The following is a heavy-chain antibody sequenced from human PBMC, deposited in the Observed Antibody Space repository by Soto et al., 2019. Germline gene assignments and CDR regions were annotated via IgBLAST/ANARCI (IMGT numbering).Heavy chain of an antibody. CDR2: IWYDGSYK. D-gene: IGHD6-6*01. V-gene: IGHV3-33*01. J-gene: IGHJ6*02. CDR1: GFTFSTYG. Sequence: GGSLRLSCAASGFTFSTYGIHWVRQAPGKGLEWVAAIWYDGSYKYYADSVKGRFTISRDNSKTYLQMNSLRAEDTAVYYCARDLYSNSIYYYGMDVWGQGTTVTVSS. CDR3: ARDLYSNSIYYYGMDV.